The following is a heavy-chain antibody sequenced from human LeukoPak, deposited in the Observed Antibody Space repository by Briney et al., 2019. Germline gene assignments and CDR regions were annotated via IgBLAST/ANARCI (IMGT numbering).Heavy chain of an antibody. V-gene: IGHV3-66*01. J-gene: IGHJ4*02. Sequence: GGSLRLSCAASGFTVSSNYMTWVRQAPGKGLEWVSLINSGGGTFYADSVKGRFTISRDNSTNTLYLQMNSLRAEDTAVYYCARWVNNGGEGCYFDYWGQGTLVTVSS. CDR3: ARWVNNGGEGCYFDY. D-gene: IGHD2-21*01. CDR2: INSGGGT. CDR1: GFTVSSNY.